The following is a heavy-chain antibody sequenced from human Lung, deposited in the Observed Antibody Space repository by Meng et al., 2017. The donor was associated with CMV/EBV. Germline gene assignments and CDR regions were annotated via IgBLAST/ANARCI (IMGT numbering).Heavy chain of an antibody. CDR3: ARNVVVRSGDYYYYIMDV. J-gene: IGHJ6*02. CDR2: IYWNDDK. V-gene: IGHV2-5*01. D-gene: IGHD2-21*01. Sequence: GPXLVXPTQTLTLTCSFSGFSLTTSGVGVEWIRQPPGKALEWLGLIYWNDDKRYSPSLKSRLTLTKDTSKNQLVLTMTNMDPVDTATYFCARNVVVRSGDYYYYIMDVWGQGXTVTVSS. CDR1: GFSLTTSGVG.